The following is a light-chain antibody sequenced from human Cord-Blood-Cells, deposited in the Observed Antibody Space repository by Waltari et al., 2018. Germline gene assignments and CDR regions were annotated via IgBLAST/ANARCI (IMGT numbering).Light chain of an antibody. Sequence: DIQMTQSPSTLSASVGDRVIITCRASQSISSWLAWYQQKPGKAPKLLIYDASSLESGVPSRFSGSVSGTEFTLTISSLQPDDFATYYCQQYNSYSPWTFGQGTKVEIK. CDR2: DAS. CDR3: QQYNSYSPWT. J-gene: IGKJ1*01. CDR1: QSISSW. V-gene: IGKV1-5*01.